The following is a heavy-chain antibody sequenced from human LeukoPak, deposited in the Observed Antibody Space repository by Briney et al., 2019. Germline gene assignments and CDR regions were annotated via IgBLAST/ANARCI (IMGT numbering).Heavy chain of an antibody. CDR2: IRGGGET. J-gene: IGHJ4*02. V-gene: IGHV3-23*01. D-gene: IGHD3-10*01. CDR3: AKDAASYYGSGSYPGY. CDR1: GFSFSNYA. Sequence: GGSLRLSCAASGFSFSNYAMSWVRQAPARGPEWVSSIRGGGETFYADSVKGRFTISRDNSKNTLYLQMNSLRAEDTAVYYCAKDAASYYGSGSYPGYWGQGTLVTVSS.